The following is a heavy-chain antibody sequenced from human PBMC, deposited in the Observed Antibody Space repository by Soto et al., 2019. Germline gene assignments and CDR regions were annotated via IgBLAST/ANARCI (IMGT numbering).Heavy chain of an antibody. D-gene: IGHD1-20*01. CDR3: ARSPGPITGSELYYYYYYYMDV. V-gene: IGHV3-13*01. CDR1: GFTFSSYD. CDR2: IGTAGDT. J-gene: IGHJ6*03. Sequence: GGSLRLSCAASGFTFSSYDMHWVRQATGKGLEWVLAIGTAGDTYYPGSVKGRFTISRENAKNSLYLQMNSLRAGDTAVYYCARSPGPITGSELYYYYYYYMDVWGKGTTVTVSS.